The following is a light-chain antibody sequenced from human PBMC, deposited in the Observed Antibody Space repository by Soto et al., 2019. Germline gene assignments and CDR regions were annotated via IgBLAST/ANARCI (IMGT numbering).Light chain of an antibody. CDR1: SSDVGGYNY. J-gene: IGLJ1*01. CDR2: HVS. CDR3: SSYTSTSTYV. V-gene: IGLV2-14*01. Sequence: QSVLTQPASVSGSPGQSIAISCTGTSSDVGGYNYVSWYQQYPGKAPKLVIYHVSNRPSGVSNRFSGSKSGNSASLTTSGLQAEDEADYYCSSYTSTSTYVFGTGTKVPVL.